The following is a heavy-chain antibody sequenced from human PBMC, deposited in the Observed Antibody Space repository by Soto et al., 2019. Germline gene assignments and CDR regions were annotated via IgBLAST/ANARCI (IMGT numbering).Heavy chain of an antibody. V-gene: IGHV3-72*01. CDR2: IRNRANSYTT. CDR3: GRRGTSGSVGLDY. Sequence: EAQLVESGGGLVQPGGSLRLSCAVSGFTFSDHYMDWVRQAPGKGLEWVGRIRNRANSYTTEYAASVKGRFTISRDDSKNELYVQMNILKIEDRAMYYCGRRGTSGSVGLDYWGQGTLVTVAS. J-gene: IGHJ4*02. D-gene: IGHD1-26*01. CDR1: GFTFSDHY.